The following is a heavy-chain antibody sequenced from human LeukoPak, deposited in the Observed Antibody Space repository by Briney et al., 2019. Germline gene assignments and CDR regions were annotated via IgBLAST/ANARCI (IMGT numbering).Heavy chain of an antibody. CDR1: GFTFSSYA. CDR3: AKRRGGPGRYYFDY. V-gene: IGHV3-23*01. CDR2: INVGGGGT. Sequence: GGSLRLSCAASGFTFSSYAMSWVRQAPGKGLERVSSINVGGGGTYYADSVKGRFTISRDNSKNTLYLQMNSLRAEDTAVYYCAKRRGGPGRYYFDYWGQGTLVTVSS. J-gene: IGHJ4*02. D-gene: IGHD3-16*01.